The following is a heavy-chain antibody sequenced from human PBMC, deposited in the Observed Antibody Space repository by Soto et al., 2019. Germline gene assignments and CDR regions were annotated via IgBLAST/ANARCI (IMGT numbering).Heavy chain of an antibody. CDR1: GYALRDYS. J-gene: IGHJ3*02. D-gene: IGHD3-9*01. CDR3: VRDRDWAFDI. Sequence: GGSLRLSCAASGYALRDYSMNWVRQAPGKGLEWVSYTGTRRKYTFYADSVRGRFTISRDDARNSVYLQLNSLRDEDTAVYYCVRDRDWAFDIWGQGTIFTVSS. CDR2: TGTRRKYT. V-gene: IGHV3-48*02.